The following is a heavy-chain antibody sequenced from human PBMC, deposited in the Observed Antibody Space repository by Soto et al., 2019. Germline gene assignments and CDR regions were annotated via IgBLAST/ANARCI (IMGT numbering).Heavy chain of an antibody. Sequence: PGGSLRLSCAASGFTFSNAWMNWVRQAPGKGLEWVGRIKSKTDGGTTDYAAPVKGRSTISRDDSKNTLYLQMNSLKTEDTAPYYCTTDRGVVVPVYWGQGTLVTVSS. V-gene: IGHV3-15*07. D-gene: IGHD2-2*01. CDR3: TTDRGVVVPVY. CDR2: IKSKTDGGTT. J-gene: IGHJ4*02. CDR1: GFTFSNAW.